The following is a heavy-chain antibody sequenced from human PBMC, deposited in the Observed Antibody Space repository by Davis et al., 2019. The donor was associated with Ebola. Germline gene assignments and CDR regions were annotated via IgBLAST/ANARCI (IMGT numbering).Heavy chain of an antibody. CDR3: ARGDSSGYSLARPFEY. CDR1: GYSFTSYW. J-gene: IGHJ4*02. Sequence: GESLKISCKGSGYSFTSYWIAWVRQMPGKGLEWMGIIYPADSDARYSPSFQGQVTISADKSINTAYLQWSSLKASDTAMYYCARGDSSGYSLARPFEYWGQGTLVTVSS. V-gene: IGHV5-51*01. D-gene: IGHD3-22*01. CDR2: IYPADSDA.